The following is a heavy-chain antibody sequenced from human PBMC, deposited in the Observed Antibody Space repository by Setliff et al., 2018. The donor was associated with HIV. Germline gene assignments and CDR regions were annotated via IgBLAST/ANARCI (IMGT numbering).Heavy chain of an antibody. CDR2: FDPEDGEI. J-gene: IGHJ3*02. V-gene: IGHV1-24*01. CDR3: ATRSYYYDSSGYSSRGAFDI. CDR1: GYTLTELS. D-gene: IGHD3-22*01. Sequence: ASVKVSCKVSGYTLTELSRHWVRQTPGKGLEWMGGFDPEDGEIIYVKKFHGRVTMTEDTSTDTAYMELSSLTSEDTAVYFCATRSYYYDSSGYSSRGAFDIWCQGTMVTVSS.